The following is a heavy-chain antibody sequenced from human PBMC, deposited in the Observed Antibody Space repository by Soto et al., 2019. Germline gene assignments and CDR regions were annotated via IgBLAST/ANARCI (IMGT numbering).Heavy chain of an antibody. J-gene: IGHJ4*02. Sequence: SETLSLTCTVSGGSISSYYWSWIRQPPGKGLEWIGYIYYSGSTNYNPSLKSRVTISVDTSKNQFSLKLSSVTAADTAVYYCARPDLDLRYFDYWGQGTLVTVSS. V-gene: IGHV4-59*08. CDR1: GGSISSYY. CDR2: IYYSGST. CDR3: ARPDLDLRYFDY.